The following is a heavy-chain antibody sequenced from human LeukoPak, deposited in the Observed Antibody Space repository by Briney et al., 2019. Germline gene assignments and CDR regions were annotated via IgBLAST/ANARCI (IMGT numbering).Heavy chain of an antibody. CDR2: ISSNSGTT. D-gene: IGHD6-13*01. CDR1: GFTFRNYA. J-gene: IGHJ4*02. V-gene: IGHV3-23*01. Sequence: HSGGSLRLSCAASGFTFRNYAMSWVGPAPGKGLEWVSGISSNSGTTYYADSVKGRFTISRDNSKNTLYLQMNSLRAEDTAVYYCAKRVHSASWYAAFDYWGQGTLVTVSS. CDR3: AKRVHSASWYAAFDY.